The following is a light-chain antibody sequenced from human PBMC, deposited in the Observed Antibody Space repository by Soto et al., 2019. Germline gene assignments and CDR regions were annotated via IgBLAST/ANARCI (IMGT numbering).Light chain of an antibody. V-gene: IGKV3-20*01. Sequence: IVLTQSPSTLSLSPGERATLSCRASQSVSSSFLAWYQQKPGQAPRLLIYGASSRATGMPDRFSGSGSGTDFTLSISGLEPEDFAVYYCQQYGSTPRTFGQGTKVDI. J-gene: IGKJ1*01. CDR2: GAS. CDR1: QSVSSSF. CDR3: QQYGSTPRT.